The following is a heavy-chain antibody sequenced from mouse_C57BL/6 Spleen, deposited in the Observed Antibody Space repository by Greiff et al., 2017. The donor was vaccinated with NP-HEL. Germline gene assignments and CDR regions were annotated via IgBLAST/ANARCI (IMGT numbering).Heavy chain of an antibody. CDR3: EWSHYGSTWDFEV. V-gene: IGHV1-81*01. J-gene: IGHJ1*03. CDR1: GYTFTSYC. CDR2: IYPGSGDT. D-gene: IGHD1-1*01. Sequence: QVQLQQSGAELARPGASVKLSCKASGYTFTSYCISWVKQRPGQGLEWIGRIYPGSGDTDYNDKFKGKATLTADKSSSTAYMELSSLTSEDSAVYFGEWSHYGSTWDFEVWGTGTTVTVAS.